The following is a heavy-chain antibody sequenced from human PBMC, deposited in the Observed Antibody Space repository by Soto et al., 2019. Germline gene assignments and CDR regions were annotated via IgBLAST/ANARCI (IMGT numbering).Heavy chain of an antibody. D-gene: IGHD5-12*01. CDR3: VRQPGLRDGYNYVDY. Sequence: PGESLKISCKGSGYSFSSYWIGWVRQMPGKGLEWMGIIYPGDSDTRYSPSFQGQVTISADESITTAYLQWSSLKASDTAIYYCVRQPGLRDGYNYVDYWGQGTLVTVSS. CDR1: GYSFSSYW. V-gene: IGHV5-51*01. J-gene: IGHJ4*02. CDR2: IYPGDSDT.